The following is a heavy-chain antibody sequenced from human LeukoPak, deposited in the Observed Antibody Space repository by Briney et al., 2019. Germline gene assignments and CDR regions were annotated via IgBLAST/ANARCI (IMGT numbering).Heavy chain of an antibody. D-gene: IGHD4-11*01. CDR3: ARGRVSSSTWHSTYYYYFYMDA. Sequence: SETLSLTCTVSGGSISTYYWSWIRQPPGKGLEWIGYIDHTGTTNYNPSLNSRVTISRDTSKNHFSLQLSSVTAADTAVYFCARGRVSSSTWHSTYYYYFYMDAWGKGTTVTVSS. V-gene: IGHV4-59*01. CDR1: GGSISTYY. CDR2: IDHTGTT. J-gene: IGHJ6*03.